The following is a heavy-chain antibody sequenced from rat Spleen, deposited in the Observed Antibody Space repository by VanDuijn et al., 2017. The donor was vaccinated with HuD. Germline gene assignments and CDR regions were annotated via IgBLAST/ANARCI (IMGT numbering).Heavy chain of an antibody. D-gene: IGHD1-12*02. CDR3: ARQKFITMMVVITSDWYFDF. CDR1: GFTFSDYA. V-gene: IGHV5-17*01. Sequence: EVQLVESGGGLVQPGRSLKLSCAVSGFTFSDYAMAWVRQAPKKGLEWVATIVYDGSRIYYRDSVKGRFTISRHNTQNTLYLQMNSLRSEDTATYYCARQKFITMMVVITSDWYFDFWGPGTMVTVSS. J-gene: IGHJ1*01. CDR2: IVYDGSRI.